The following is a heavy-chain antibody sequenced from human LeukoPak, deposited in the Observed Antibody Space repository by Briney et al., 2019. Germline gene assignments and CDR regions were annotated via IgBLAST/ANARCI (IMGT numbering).Heavy chain of an antibody. CDR3: ARGGRDIVVVPAAMPIWFDP. CDR1: GYTFTGYY. J-gene: IGHJ5*02. V-gene: IGHV1-2*02. Sequence: ASVKVSCKASGYTFTGYYMHWVRQAPGQGLEWMGWIYPNSGGTNYAQKFQGRVTMTRDTSISTAYMELSRLRSDDTAVYYCARGGRDIVVVPAAMPIWFDPWGQGTLVTVSS. CDR2: IYPNSGGT. D-gene: IGHD2-2*01.